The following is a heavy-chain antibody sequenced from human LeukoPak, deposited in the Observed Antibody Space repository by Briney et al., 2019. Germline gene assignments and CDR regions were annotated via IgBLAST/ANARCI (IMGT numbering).Heavy chain of an antibody. D-gene: IGHD6-19*01. V-gene: IGHV1-46*01. CDR1: GYTFIIHY. J-gene: IGHJ4*02. CDR2: INPGGGST. Sequence: ASVKVSCKASGYTFIIHYMHWVRQAPGQGLEWMGIINPGGGSTSYAQKFQGRVTMTRDTSTSTVYMELSSLRSEDTAVYYCASDGYSSGWYVLDYWGQGTQVTVSS. CDR3: ASDGYSSGWYVLDY.